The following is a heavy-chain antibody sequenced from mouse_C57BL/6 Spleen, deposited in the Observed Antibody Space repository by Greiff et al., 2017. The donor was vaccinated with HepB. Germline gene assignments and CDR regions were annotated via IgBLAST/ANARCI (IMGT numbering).Heavy chain of an antibody. D-gene: IGHD1-1*01. CDR1: GYTFTSYW. CDR3: TTPRFTTGSSYNY. CDR2: IDPEDGDT. J-gene: IGHJ2*01. Sequence: EVQLQQPGAELVKPGASVKLSCKASGYTFTSYWMHWVKQRPEQGLEWIGRIDPEDGDTEYAPKFQGKATMTADTSSNTAYLQLSSLTSEDTAVYYCTTPRFTTGSSYNYWGQGTTLTVSS. V-gene: IGHV14-1*01.